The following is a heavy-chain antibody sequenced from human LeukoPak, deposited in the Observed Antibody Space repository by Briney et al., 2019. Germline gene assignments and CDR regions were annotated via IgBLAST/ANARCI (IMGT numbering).Heavy chain of an antibody. J-gene: IGHJ3*02. CDR2: ISYDGSNK. Sequence: GGSLRLSCAASGFTFSSYAMHWVRQAPGKGLEWVAVISYDGSNKYYADSVKGRFTISRDNSKNTLYLQMNSLRAEDTAVYYCAREVPEGAFDIWGQGTMVTVSS. D-gene: IGHD1-14*01. CDR1: GFTFSSYA. CDR3: AREVPEGAFDI. V-gene: IGHV3-30*04.